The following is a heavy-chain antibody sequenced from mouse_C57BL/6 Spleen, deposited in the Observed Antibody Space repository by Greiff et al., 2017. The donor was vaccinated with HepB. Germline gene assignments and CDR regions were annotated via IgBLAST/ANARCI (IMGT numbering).Heavy chain of an antibody. CDR3: ARDRGGYYDYSWFAY. D-gene: IGHD2-4*01. J-gene: IGHJ3*01. Sequence: VKLMESGGGLVKPGGSLKLSCAASGFTFSSYAMSWVRQTPERRLEWVATISDGGSYTYYPDNVKGRFTISRDNAKNNLYLQMSHLKSEDTAMYYCARDRGGYYDYSWFAYWGQGTLVTVSA. CDR2: ISDGGSYT. CDR1: GFTFSSYA. V-gene: IGHV5-4*01.